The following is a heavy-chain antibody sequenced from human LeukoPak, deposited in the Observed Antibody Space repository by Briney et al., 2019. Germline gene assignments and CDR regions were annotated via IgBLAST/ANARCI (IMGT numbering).Heavy chain of an antibody. V-gene: IGHV3-30*02. CDR1: GFTFSTFG. D-gene: IGHD3-22*01. CDR2: IRYDGSNQ. Sequence: GGSLRLSCAASGFTFSTFGMHWVRQAPGKELEWVAFIRYDGSNQYYEDSVKGRFTISRDNSKNKLYLEMSRLRPDDSALYFCVKDDFYDATEAWGRGTLVTVSS. J-gene: IGHJ5*02. CDR3: VKDDFYDATEA.